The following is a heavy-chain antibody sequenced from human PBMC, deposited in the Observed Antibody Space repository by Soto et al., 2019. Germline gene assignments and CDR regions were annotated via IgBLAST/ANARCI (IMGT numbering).Heavy chain of an antibody. CDR3: ARDRSSWYGIDY. CDR1: GFTFSDYY. D-gene: IGHD6-13*01. J-gene: IGHJ4*02. V-gene: IGHV3-11*01. CDR2: ITTSGYSI. Sequence: GGSLRLSCAASGFTFSDYYMSGIRQAPGKGLEWVSYITTSGYSIYYADSVKGRFTISRDNAKNSLYLQMNGLRAEDTAVYYCARDRSSWYGIDYWGQGTLVTVSS.